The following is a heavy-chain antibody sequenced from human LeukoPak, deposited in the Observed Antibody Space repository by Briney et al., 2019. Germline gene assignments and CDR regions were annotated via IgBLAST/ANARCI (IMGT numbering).Heavy chain of an antibody. Sequence: PSETLSLTCTVSGGSISTYYWSWIRQPPGKGLEWIGYIYYTGSTNYNPSLQSRVTGSVDTSKNQFSLKLSSVTAADTAVYYCARRSLMSYARFDAFDVWGQGTMVTVSS. CDR2: IYYTGST. D-gene: IGHD1-26*01. J-gene: IGHJ3*01. V-gene: IGHV4-59*01. CDR1: GGSISTYY. CDR3: ARRSLMSYARFDAFDV.